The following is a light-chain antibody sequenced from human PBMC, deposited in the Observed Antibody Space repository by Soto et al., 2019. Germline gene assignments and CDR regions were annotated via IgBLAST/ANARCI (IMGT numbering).Light chain of an antibody. CDR3: QQYETYFRT. V-gene: IGKV3-20*01. CDR2: GAS. CDR1: QSVSSDY. J-gene: IGKJ2*01. Sequence: EIVLTQSPGTLSLSPGERVTLSCRASQSVSSDYLAWYQQKPGQAPRLLMYGASSRATGIPDRFSGSGSGTDFSLTISRLEPEDSGTYYCQQYETYFRTFGQGTKLEIK.